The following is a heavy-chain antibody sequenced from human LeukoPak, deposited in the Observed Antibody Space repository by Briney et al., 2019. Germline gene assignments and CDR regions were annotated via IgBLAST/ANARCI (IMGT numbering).Heavy chain of an antibody. D-gene: IGHD5-12*01. CDR2: ISSSSGYI. Sequence: GGSLRLSCAASGFTFSSYSMNWVRQAPGKGLEWVSSISSSSGYIYYADSVKGRFTISRDNAKNSLYLQMNSLRAEDTAVYYCARELGHSGYGPSPPGSDYWGQGTLVTVSS. V-gene: IGHV3-21*01. CDR3: ARELGHSGYGPSPPGSDY. CDR1: GFTFSSYS. J-gene: IGHJ4*02.